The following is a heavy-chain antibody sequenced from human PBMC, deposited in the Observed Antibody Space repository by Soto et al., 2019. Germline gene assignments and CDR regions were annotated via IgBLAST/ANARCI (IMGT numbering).Heavy chain of an antibody. Sequence: QVQLVQSGAEVKKPGSSVKVSCKASGGIFSTYAISWLRQAPGQGLEWMGGIIPIFGTPNYAQRFQGSVTITADESTSTADMELSILRSEDTAVYYCARDRDDYGSGNYYNRMDFWGQGTLVTVSS. J-gene: IGHJ4*02. CDR1: GGIFSTYA. V-gene: IGHV1-69*01. CDR3: ARDRDDYGSGNYYNRMDF. D-gene: IGHD3-10*01. CDR2: IIPIFGTP.